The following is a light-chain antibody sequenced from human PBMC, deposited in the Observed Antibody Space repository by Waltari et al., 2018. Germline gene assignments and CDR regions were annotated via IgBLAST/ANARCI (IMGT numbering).Light chain of an antibody. V-gene: IGKV3-15*01. Sequence: ETVMTQSPATLSVSPGEGVTLSCRASQSIRSNLAWYQQKPGQAPRLLIYGASTRATGIPARFSGSGSGTDFTLTISSLQSEDFAIYYCQHYNNWPPYTFGQGTKLEIK. CDR2: GAS. J-gene: IGKJ2*01. CDR3: QHYNNWPPYT. CDR1: QSIRSN.